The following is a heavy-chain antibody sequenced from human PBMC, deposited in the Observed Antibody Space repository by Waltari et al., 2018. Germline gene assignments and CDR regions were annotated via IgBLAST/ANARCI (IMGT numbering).Heavy chain of an antibody. CDR3: VSGGWGFYFDY. V-gene: IGHV3-21*01. CDR2: IRSSTTYI. CDR1: GFSFSRSS. D-gene: IGHD7-27*01. J-gene: IGHJ4*02. Sequence: EVQLVESGGGLVKPGGSLRLPCGASGFSFSRSSMDWVSPAPGKGLAWVSSIRSSTTYIHYSDSVKGRFTISRDNAKNALYLQMNSLRVEDTAVYYCVSGGWGFYFDYWGQGTVVTVSS.